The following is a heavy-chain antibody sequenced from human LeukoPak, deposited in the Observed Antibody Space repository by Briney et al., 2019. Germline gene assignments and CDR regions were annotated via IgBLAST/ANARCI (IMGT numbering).Heavy chain of an antibody. CDR1: GGSISSYY. J-gene: IGHJ4*02. V-gene: IGHV4-59*01. D-gene: IGHD3-22*01. CDR2: IYYSGST. Sequence: KPSETLSLTCTVSGGSISSYYWSWIRQPPGKGLEWIGYIYYSGSTNYNPSLKSRVTISVDTSKNQFSLKLSSVTAADTAVYYCARDGYYFDSSGYYFWGQGTLVTVSS. CDR3: ARDGYYFDSSGYYF.